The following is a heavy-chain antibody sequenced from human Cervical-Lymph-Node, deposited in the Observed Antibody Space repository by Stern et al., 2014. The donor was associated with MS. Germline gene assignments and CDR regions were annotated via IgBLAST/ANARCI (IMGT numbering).Heavy chain of an antibody. CDR2: VNPDSGTT. CDR1: GYRFTTYD. D-gene: IGHD1-14*01. J-gene: IGHJ3*01. Sequence: QVQLVQSGAEARMPGASVKVTCKTSGYRFTTYDFNWVRQAPGQGLEWMGWVNPDSGTTGYAPKFQGRLTLTTTTSLKTTSMELRSLRPDDTAVYYCARGGMGAFDVWGQGTTVTVSS. CDR3: ARGGMGAFDV. V-gene: IGHV1-8*01.